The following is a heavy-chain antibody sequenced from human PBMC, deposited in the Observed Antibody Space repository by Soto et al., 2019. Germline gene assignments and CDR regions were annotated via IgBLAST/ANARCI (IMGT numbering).Heavy chain of an antibody. CDR3: ASHRRRANQLPLVDP. CDR1: GYTFTSYA. CDR2: VSPYNGYT. D-gene: IGHD2-2*01. V-gene: IGHV1-18*01. J-gene: IGHJ5*02. Sequence: QVRLLQSGGEVKEPGASVKVSCKTSGYTFTSYAISWVRQAPGQGLEWLGWVSPYNGYTSYAQRFQSRLTMATDTSTMTAYMDLRSLTPDDTAVDYGASHRRRANQLPLVDPWGQGTLVTAAS.